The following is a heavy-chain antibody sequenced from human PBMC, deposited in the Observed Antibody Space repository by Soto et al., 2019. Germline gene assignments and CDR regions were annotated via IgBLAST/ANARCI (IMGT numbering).Heavy chain of an antibody. CDR1: GFTFSNYG. CDR2: ISYDGSNK. V-gene: IGHV3-30*18. Sequence: GGSLRLSCAASGFTFSNYGMHWVRQAPGKGLEWVAVISYDGSNKYYADSVRGRFTISRDNSKNTLYLQMSSLRAEDTAVYYCVKDGSSGWPYFYDMDVWGQGTTVTVSS. J-gene: IGHJ6*02. CDR3: VKDGSSGWPYFYDMDV. D-gene: IGHD6-19*01.